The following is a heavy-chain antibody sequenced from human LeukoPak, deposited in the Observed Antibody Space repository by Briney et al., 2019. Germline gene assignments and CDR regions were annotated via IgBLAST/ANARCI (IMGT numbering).Heavy chain of an antibody. Sequence: ASVKVSCKASGYTFISYAMNWVRQAPGQGLEWMGWINTNTGNPTYAQGFTGRFVFSLDTSVSTAYLQISSLKAEDTAVYYCARLYCSSTSCQKAGMDYYGMDVWGQGTTVTVSS. CDR2: INTNTGNP. CDR1: GYTFISYA. CDR3: ARLYCSSTSCQKAGMDYYGMDV. V-gene: IGHV7-4-1*02. J-gene: IGHJ6*02. D-gene: IGHD2-2*01.